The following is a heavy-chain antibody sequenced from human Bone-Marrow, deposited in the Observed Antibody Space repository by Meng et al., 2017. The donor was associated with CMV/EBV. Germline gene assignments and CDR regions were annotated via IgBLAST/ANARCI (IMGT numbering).Heavy chain of an antibody. CDR3: ARLRYAELPFLIWFDP. CDR2: IYYSGST. Sequence: GSLRLSCTVSGGSISSSSYYWGWIRQPPGKGLEWIGSIYYSGSTYYNPSLKSRVTISVDTSKNQFSLKLSSVTAADTAVYYCARLRYAELPFLIWFDPWGQGTLVSVSS. D-gene: IGHD3-3*01. J-gene: IGHJ5*02. V-gene: IGHV4-39*07. CDR1: GGSISSSSYY.